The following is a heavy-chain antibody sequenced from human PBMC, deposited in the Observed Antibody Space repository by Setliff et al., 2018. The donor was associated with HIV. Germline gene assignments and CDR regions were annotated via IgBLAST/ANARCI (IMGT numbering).Heavy chain of an antibody. J-gene: IGHJ5*02. V-gene: IGHV3-48*01. CDR2: ISSSSSTI. CDR1: GFTFSSFS. CDR3: ASSGSGSYINWFGP. D-gene: IGHD3-10*01. Sequence: GVLRLSCAASGFTFSSFSMNWVRQAPGKGLEWVSYISSSSSTIYYADSVKGRFTISRDNAKNTLYLQMNSLRAEDTAVYYCASSGSGSYINWFGPWGQGTLVTVSS.